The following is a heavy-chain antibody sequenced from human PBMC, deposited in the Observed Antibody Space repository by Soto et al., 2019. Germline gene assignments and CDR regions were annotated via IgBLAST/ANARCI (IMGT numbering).Heavy chain of an antibody. Sequence: EVQLVESGGGLVQPGGSLRLSCRDSGFTFSSYSMNWDRRDPGKGLEWVSYISRSSSTIYYADSVKGRGTISRDNAKNSLYLQMNSLRAEDTAVSYCASDVRLGGRPGWFDPWGQGTLVTVSS. D-gene: IGHD6-25*01. J-gene: IGHJ5*02. CDR3: ASDVRLGGRPGWFDP. V-gene: IGHV3-48*01. CDR1: GFTFSSYS. CDR2: ISRSSSTI.